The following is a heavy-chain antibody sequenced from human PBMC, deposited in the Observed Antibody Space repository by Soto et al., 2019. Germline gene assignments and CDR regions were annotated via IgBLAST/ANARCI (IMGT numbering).Heavy chain of an antibody. CDR2: ISGSGGST. Sequence: EVQLLESGGGLVQPGGSLRLSCAASGFTFSSYAMSWVRQAPGKGLEWVSAISGSGGSTYYADSVKGRFTISRDNSKNALYLQMNSLSAEDTAVYYCENDRGITGTTDWFAPWGQGTLVTVSS. V-gene: IGHV3-23*01. J-gene: IGHJ5*02. CDR3: ENDRGITGTTDWFAP. CDR1: GFTFSSYA. D-gene: IGHD1-7*01.